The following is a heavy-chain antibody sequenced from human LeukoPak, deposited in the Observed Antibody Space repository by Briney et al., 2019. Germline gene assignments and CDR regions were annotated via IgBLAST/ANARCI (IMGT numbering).Heavy chain of an antibody. J-gene: IGHJ4*02. CDR2: ISGSGGST. D-gene: IGHD1-7*01. CDR3: ARDGEAFGWNYAFDY. Sequence: PGGSLRLSCAASGFTFSSYAMSWVRRAPGKGLEWVSAISGSGGSTYYADSVKGRFTISRDNAKNPLYLQMNSLRAEDTAVYFCARDGEAFGWNYAFDYWGQGTLVTVSS. V-gene: IGHV3-23*01. CDR1: GFTFSSYA.